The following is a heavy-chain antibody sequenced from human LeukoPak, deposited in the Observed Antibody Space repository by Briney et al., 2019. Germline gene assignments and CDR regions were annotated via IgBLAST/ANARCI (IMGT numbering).Heavy chain of an antibody. J-gene: IGHJ6*02. Sequence: GGSLRLSCAASGFTFSSYSMNWVRQAPGKGLEWVSSISSSSSYIYYADSVKGRFTISRDNVKNSLYLQMNSLRAEDTAVYYCAVRRITIFGVVIMADYGMDVWGQGTTVTVSS. D-gene: IGHD3-3*01. V-gene: IGHV3-21*01. CDR2: ISSSSSYI. CDR3: AVRRITIFGVVIMADYGMDV. CDR1: GFTFSSYS.